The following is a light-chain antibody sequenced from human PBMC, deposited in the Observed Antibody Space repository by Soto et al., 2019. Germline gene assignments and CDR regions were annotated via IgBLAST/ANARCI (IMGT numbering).Light chain of an antibody. Sequence: IVLTQSPVTLSLSPGERATLSCRASQSVSRYLAWYQQKPGRPPRLLIYDASKRATGVPARFSGSGSGTDFTLTISSLEPEDFAVYYCQQRSDWPLTFGGGTDVEI. J-gene: IGKJ4*01. CDR1: QSVSRY. CDR3: QQRSDWPLT. CDR2: DAS. V-gene: IGKV3-11*01.